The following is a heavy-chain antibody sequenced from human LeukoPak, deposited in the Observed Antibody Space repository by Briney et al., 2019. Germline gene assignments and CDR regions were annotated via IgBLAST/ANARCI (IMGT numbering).Heavy chain of an antibody. J-gene: IGHJ6*02. D-gene: IGHD5-12*01. CDR1: GFTFSGFW. CDR3: ARDRDVVGGSEGMDV. Sequence: GGSLRLSCAVSGFTFSGFWMSWSRQAPGKGLEWVAVISYDGSNKYYADSVKGRFTISRDNSKNTLYLQMNSLRAEDTAVYYCARDRDVVGGSEGMDVWGQGTTVTVSS. CDR2: ISYDGSNK. V-gene: IGHV3-30-3*01.